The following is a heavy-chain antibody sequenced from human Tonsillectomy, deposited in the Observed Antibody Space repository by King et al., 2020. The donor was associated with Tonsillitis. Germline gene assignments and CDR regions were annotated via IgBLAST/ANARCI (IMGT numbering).Heavy chain of an antibody. D-gene: IGHD2-2*01. J-gene: IGHJ4*02. V-gene: IGHV3-53*01. CDR3: ARVVPAANFDF. Sequence: VQLVESGGGLIQPGRSLRLSCAASGFTVSSNYMSWVRQAPGKGLEWVSITYSGGSTNYADSVKSRFTISRDNSKNTLYLRMNSLRAEDTAVYYCARVVPAANFDFWGQGALVTVSS. CDR1: GFTVSSNY. CDR2: TYSGGST.